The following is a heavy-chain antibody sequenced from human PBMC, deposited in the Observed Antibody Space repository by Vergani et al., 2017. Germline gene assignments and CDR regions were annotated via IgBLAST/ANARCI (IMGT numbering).Heavy chain of an antibody. CDR1: GYSFTSYW. CDR2: IYPGDSDT. J-gene: IGHJ3*02. Sequence: EVQLVQSGAEVKKPGESLKISCKGSGYSFTSYWIGWVRQMPGKGLEWMGIIYPGDSDTRYSPSFQGQVTISADKSICTAYLQWSSLKASDTAMYYCAASYYDSSGYYYGAAAFDIWGQGTMVTVSS. V-gene: IGHV5-51*01. CDR3: AASYYDSSGYYYGAAAFDI. D-gene: IGHD3-22*01.